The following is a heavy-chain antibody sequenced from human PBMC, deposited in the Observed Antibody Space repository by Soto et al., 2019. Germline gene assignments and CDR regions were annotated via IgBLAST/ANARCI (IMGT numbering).Heavy chain of an antibody. CDR2: IYYSGRST. V-gene: IGHV4-39*02. CDR1: GGSISSSSYY. D-gene: IGHD1-26*01. J-gene: IGHJ4*02. CDR3: AHRQWELRHFDY. Sequence: PSETLSLTXTVSGGSISSSSYYWGWIRPPPGKGLEWIGSIYYSGRSTYYNPSLKSRVTISVDTSKNHFSLKLSSVTAADTATYYCAHRQWELRHFDYWGQGTLVTVSS.